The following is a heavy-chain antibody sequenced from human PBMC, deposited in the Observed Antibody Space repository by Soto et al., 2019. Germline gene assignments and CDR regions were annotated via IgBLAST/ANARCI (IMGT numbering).Heavy chain of an antibody. D-gene: IGHD3-10*01. V-gene: IGHV3-11*04. CDR3: AKDPGRGLNWFDP. J-gene: IGHJ5*02. Sequence: PGGSLRLSCAASGFIFRDWFMSWIRQAPGKGLEWISYISKDSGRATRYADSVKGRFTISRDNSKNTLYLQMNSLRAEDTAVYYCAKDPGRGLNWFDPWGQGTLVTVSS. CDR1: GFIFRDWF. CDR2: ISKDSGRAT.